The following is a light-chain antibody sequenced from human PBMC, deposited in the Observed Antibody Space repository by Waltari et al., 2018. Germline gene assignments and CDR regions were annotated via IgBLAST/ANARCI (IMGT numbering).Light chain of an antibody. Sequence: IVLTQSPGTLSLSPGYRATLSCRASQRVSRTLAWYQQKPGQAPRLLIYDASSRATGIPDRFSGSGSGTDFSLTISRLEPEDFAVYYCQKYGTLPATFGQGTKVEIK. CDR2: DAS. V-gene: IGKV3-20*01. CDR3: QKYGTLPAT. CDR1: QRVSRT. J-gene: IGKJ1*01.